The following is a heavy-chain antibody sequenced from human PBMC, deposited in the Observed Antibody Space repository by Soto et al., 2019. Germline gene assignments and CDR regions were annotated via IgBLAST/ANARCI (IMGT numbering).Heavy chain of an antibody. CDR1: GDSISTFY. CDR3: ARGRTVRNYADDSIYYFYFFDY. J-gene: IGHJ4*02. V-gene: IGHV4-59*01. Sequence: PSETLSLTCTVSGDSISTFYWGWMRQSPGKELEWIGYVYYTGSTNYNPSLKSRVTISVDRSKNQFSLKLTSANAADTAVYYCARGRTVRNYADDSIYYFYFFDYWGQGTQVTVSS. D-gene: IGHD3-22*01. CDR2: VYYTGST.